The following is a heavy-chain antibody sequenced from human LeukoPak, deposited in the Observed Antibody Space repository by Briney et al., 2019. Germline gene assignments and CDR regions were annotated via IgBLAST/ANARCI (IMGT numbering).Heavy chain of an antibody. CDR1: GYTFTSYG. J-gene: IGHJ6*02. CDR3: ARDRWLVKVYYYYGMDV. Sequence: ASVKVSCKASGYTFTSYGISWVRQAPGQGLEWMGWISAYNGNTNYAQKLQARVTMTIDTSTSTAYMELRSLRSDDTAVYYCARDRWLVKVYYYYGMDVWGQGTTVTVSS. D-gene: IGHD6-19*01. CDR2: ISAYNGNT. V-gene: IGHV1-18*01.